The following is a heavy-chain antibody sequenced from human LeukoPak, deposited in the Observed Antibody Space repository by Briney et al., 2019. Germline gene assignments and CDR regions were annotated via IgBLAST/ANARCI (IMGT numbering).Heavy chain of an antibody. CDR1: GFXFDDYA. CDR2: ISGDGGNR. D-gene: IGHD3-3*01. V-gene: IGHV3-43*02. Sequence: GGSLRLSCAASGFXFDDYAIHWVRQAPGKGLEWVSLISGDGGNRNYADSMKGRFTISRDNSKNSLYLQMNSLRTEDTALYYCAKDIGGRSISIFGVVMRGMDVWGQGTTVTVSS. J-gene: IGHJ6*02. CDR3: AKDIGGRSISIFGVVMRGMDV.